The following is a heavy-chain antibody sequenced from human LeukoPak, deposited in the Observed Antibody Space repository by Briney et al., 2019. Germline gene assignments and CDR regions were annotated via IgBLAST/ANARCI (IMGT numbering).Heavy chain of an antibody. CDR3: ARDLTYYDFWSGSPRYYGMDV. Sequence: GGSLRLSCAASGFTFSSDYMHWVRQAPGKGLVWVSRINSDGSRTSFADSVKGRFTISRDNAKNTLYLQMNSLRAEDTAVYYCARDLTYYDFWSGSPRYYGMDVWGQGTTVTVSS. J-gene: IGHJ6*02. CDR1: GFTFSSDY. D-gene: IGHD3-3*01. V-gene: IGHV3-74*01. CDR2: INSDGSRT.